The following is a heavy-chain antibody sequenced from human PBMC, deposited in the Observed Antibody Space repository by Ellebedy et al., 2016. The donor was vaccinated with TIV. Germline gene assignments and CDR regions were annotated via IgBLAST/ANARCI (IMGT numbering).Heavy chain of an antibody. CDR2: INPSGGST. CDR3: AVGVSNVRTLDY. CDR1: GYTFTSYY. Sequence: ASVKVSCXASGYTFTSYYMHWVRQAPGQGLEWMGIINPSGGSTSYAQKFQGRVTMTRDTSTSTVYMELSSLRSEDTAVYYCAVGVSNVRTLDYWGQGTLVTVSS. J-gene: IGHJ4*02. V-gene: IGHV1-46*01. D-gene: IGHD3-16*01.